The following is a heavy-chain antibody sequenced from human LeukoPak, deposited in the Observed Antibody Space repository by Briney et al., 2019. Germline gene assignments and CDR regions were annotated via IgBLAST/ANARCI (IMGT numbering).Heavy chain of an antibody. D-gene: IGHD2/OR15-2a*01. CDR2: ISYDGSNK. Sequence: GGSLRLSCAASGFTFSSYGMHWVRQAPGKGLEWVAVISYDGSNKYYADSVKGRFTISRDNSKNTLYLQMNSLRAGDTAVYYCVSFYETYWGRGTLVTVSS. J-gene: IGHJ4*02. CDR1: GFTFSSYG. CDR3: VSFYETY. V-gene: IGHV3-30*03.